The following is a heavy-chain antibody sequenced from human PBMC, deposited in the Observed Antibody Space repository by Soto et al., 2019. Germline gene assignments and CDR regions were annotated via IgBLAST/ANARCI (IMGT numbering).Heavy chain of an antibody. Sequence: QVQLQQWGAGLLKPSETLSLTCAVYGGSFSGYYWTWIRQPQGTGLEWIGEINHSGSTNYHPSLKSQVTISVDTSKNQSSLKLTSVTAADTAVYYCARDKITGLFNYWGQGTLVTVSS. CDR3: ARDKITGLFNY. CDR1: GGSFSGYY. J-gene: IGHJ4*02. CDR2: INHSGST. V-gene: IGHV4-34*01. D-gene: IGHD2-8*02.